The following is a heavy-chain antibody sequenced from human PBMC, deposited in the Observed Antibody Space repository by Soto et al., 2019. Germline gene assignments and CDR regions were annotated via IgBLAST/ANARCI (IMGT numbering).Heavy chain of an antibody. Sequence: QVQLQESGPGLVKPSQTLSLTCTVSGGSISSGDYYWSWIRQPPGKGLEWIGYIYYSGSTFYNPSLKSRVTISVDTSKNQFSLKLSSVTAADTAVYYCASHRGGSSWYRRDLDYWGQGTLVTVSS. CDR3: ASHRGGSSWYRRDLDY. V-gene: IGHV4-30-4*01. J-gene: IGHJ4*02. CDR2: IYYSGST. CDR1: GGSISSGDYY. D-gene: IGHD6-13*01.